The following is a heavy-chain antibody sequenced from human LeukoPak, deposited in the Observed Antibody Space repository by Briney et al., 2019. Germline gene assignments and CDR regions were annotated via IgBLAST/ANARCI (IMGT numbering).Heavy chain of an antibody. D-gene: IGHD3-10*01. J-gene: IGHJ4*02. V-gene: IGHV3-30*04. Sequence: GRSLRLSCAASGFTFSSYAMHWVRQAPGKGLEWVAVISYDGSNKYYADSVKGRFTISRDNSKNTLYLQMNSLRAEDTAVYYCARDPRIRFGEFQMFDYWGQGTLVTVSS. CDR2: ISYDGSNK. CDR1: GFTFSSYA. CDR3: ARDPRIRFGEFQMFDY.